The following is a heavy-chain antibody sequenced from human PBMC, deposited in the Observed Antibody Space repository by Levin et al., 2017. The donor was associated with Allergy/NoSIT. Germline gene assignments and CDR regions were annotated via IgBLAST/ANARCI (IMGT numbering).Heavy chain of an antibody. D-gene: IGHD3-10*01. CDR1: GFTFSSYS. J-gene: IGHJ5*02. Sequence: GESLKISCAASGFTFSSYSMNWVRQAPGKGLEWVSYISSSSSTIYYADSVKGRFTISRDNAKNSLYLQMNSLRAEDTAVYYCARDLALLWFGGFDPWGQGTLVTVSS. CDR3: ARDLALLWFGGFDP. V-gene: IGHV3-48*01. CDR2: ISSSSSTI.